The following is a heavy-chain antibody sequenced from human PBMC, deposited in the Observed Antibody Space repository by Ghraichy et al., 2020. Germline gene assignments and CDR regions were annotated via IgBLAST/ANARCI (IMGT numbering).Heavy chain of an antibody. J-gene: IGHJ5*02. Sequence: SETLSLTCAVSGGSISSSNWWSWVRQPPGKGLEWIREIYHSGSTNYNPSLKSRVTISVDKSKNQFSLKLSSVTAADTAVYYCARVWRRVGADAEENWFDPWGQGTLVTVSS. V-gene: IGHV4-4*02. D-gene: IGHD1-26*01. CDR1: GGSISSSNW. CDR3: ARVWRRVGADAEENWFDP. CDR2: IYHSGST.